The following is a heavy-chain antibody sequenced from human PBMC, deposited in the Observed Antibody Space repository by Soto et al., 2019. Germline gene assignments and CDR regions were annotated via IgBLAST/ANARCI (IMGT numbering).Heavy chain of an antibody. CDR3: SHNGYGTTDY. J-gene: IGHJ4*02. Sequence: QITLKESGPTLVKPTQTLTLTCTFSGFSLSTSGVGVGWIRQPPGNALEWLALMYCDDDKRYSPSLKSRLTITKDTAKNKVVLTMTNMDPVDTATDYCSHNGYGTTDYWGQGTLVTVSS. CDR2: MYCDDDK. V-gene: IGHV2-5*02. CDR1: GFSLSTSGVG. D-gene: IGHD5-18*01.